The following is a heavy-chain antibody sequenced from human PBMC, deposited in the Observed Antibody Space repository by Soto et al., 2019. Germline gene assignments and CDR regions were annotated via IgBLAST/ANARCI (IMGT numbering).Heavy chain of an antibody. CDR3: ASGGSGTTIGYYYHMDV. D-gene: IGHD3-16*01. CDR1: GGTFSNYH. Sequence: QVQLVQSGAEVKKPGSSVKVSCKASGGTFSNYHISWVRQAPGQGLEWMGGIIPIFGTANYAQKLQDRGRVTITADESTSTASLELSSLRSEDTAVYFCASGGSGTTIGYYYHMDVWGQGATVTVSS. V-gene: IGHV1-69*01. CDR2: IIPIFGTA. J-gene: IGHJ6*02.